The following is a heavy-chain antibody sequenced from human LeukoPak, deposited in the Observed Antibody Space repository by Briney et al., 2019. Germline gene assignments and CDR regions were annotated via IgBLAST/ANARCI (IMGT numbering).Heavy chain of an antibody. Sequence: NPSETLSLTCAVYGGSFSGYYWSWIRQPPGKGLEWIGEINHSGSTNYNPSLKSRVTISVDTSKNQFSLKLSSVTAADTAVYYCARRYGSGSDFDSWGQGTLVTVSS. D-gene: IGHD3-10*01. CDR2: INHSGST. CDR3: ARRYGSGSDFDS. CDR1: GGSFSGYY. V-gene: IGHV4-34*01. J-gene: IGHJ4*02.